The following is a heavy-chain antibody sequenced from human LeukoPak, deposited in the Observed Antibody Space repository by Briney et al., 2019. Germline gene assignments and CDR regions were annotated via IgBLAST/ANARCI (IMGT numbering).Heavy chain of an antibody. J-gene: IGHJ5*02. CDR2: IYSGGST. CDR1: GFPFSSNY. D-gene: IGHD6-13*01. CDR3: ASLGPIAAAGTSLFDP. Sequence: GSLRLSCAASGFPFSSNYMSWVRQAPGKGLEWVSVIYSGGSTYYSDSVKGRFTISRDNSKNTLYLPMNSLRAEDTAVYYCASLGPIAAAGTSLFDPGGQGTLVSVSS. V-gene: IGHV3-66*01.